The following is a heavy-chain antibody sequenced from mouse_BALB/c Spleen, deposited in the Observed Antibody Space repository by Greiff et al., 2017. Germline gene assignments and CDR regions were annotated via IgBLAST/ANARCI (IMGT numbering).Heavy chain of an antibody. CDR1: GYTFSSYW. V-gene: IGHV1-9*01. Sequence: QVQLQQSGAELMKPGASVKISCKATGYTFSSYWIEWVKQRPGHGLEWIGEILPGSGSTNYNEKFKGKATFTADTSSNTAYMQLSSLTSEDSAVYYCASWDFYGPLSMDYWGQGTSVTVSS. CDR3: ASWDFYGPLSMDY. CDR2: ILPGSGST. J-gene: IGHJ4*01. D-gene: IGHD1-2*01.